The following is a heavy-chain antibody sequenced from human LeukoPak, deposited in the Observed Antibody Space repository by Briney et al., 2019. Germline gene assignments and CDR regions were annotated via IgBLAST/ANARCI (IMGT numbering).Heavy chain of an antibody. Sequence: GGSLRLSCAASGFTFSSYAMSWVRQAPGKGLEWVSAISGSGGSTYYADSVKGRFTFSRDNAKNSLYLQMNSLRAEDTAVYYCARDVVGPLDYWGQGTLVTVSS. CDR1: GFTFSSYA. CDR3: ARDVVGPLDY. V-gene: IGHV3-23*01. D-gene: IGHD2-21*01. CDR2: ISGSGGST. J-gene: IGHJ4*02.